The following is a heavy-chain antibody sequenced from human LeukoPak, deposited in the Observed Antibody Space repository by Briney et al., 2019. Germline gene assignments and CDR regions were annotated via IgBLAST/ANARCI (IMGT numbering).Heavy chain of an antibody. V-gene: IGHV3-23*01. CDR1: GFTFSSYA. CDR3: AKMYSSSWYVPFEYFQH. Sequence: GGSLRLSCAASGFTFSSYAMSWVRQAPGKGLEWVSAISGSGGSTYYADSVKGRFTISRDNSKNTLYLQVNSLRAEDTAVYYCAKMYSSSWYVPFEYFQHWGQGTLVTVSS. D-gene: IGHD6-13*01. J-gene: IGHJ1*01. CDR2: ISGSGGST.